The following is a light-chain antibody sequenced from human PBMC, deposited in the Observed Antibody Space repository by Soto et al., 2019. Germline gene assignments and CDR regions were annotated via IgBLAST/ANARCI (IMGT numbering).Light chain of an antibody. Sequence: DIQMTQSPSSLSASVGDRVTITCRASQSISSYLNWYQQKPGKAPKLLIYAASSLQSGVPSRFSGSGSGTDFTLTISSLQPEDFATYYCQQSYSTPLTFDQGTKV. CDR1: QSISSY. CDR3: QQSYSTPLT. V-gene: IGKV1-39*01. J-gene: IGKJ4*01. CDR2: AAS.